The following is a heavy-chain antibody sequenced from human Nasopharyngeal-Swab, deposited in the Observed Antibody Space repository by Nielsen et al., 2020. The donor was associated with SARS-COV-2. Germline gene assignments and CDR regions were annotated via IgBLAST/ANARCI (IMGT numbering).Heavy chain of an antibody. CDR1: GFTFSSYA. CDR2: VNEDGSRT. Sequence: GGSLRLSCAASGFTFSSYAMSWVRQAPGKGLVWVSRVNEDGSRTDYADSVRGRFTISRDNAKNTLYLQMNSLRVEDTAVYYCVRDSSWAFDSWGQGTLVTVSS. D-gene: IGHD7-27*01. J-gene: IGHJ4*02. CDR3: VRDSSWAFDS. V-gene: IGHV3-74*01.